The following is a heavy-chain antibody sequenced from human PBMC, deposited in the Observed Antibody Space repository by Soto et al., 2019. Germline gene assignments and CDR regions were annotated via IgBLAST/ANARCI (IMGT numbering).Heavy chain of an antibody. J-gene: IGHJ4*02. CDR2: IWYDGSNK. V-gene: IGHV3-33*01. CDR1: GFTFSSYD. D-gene: IGHD2-8*01. CDR3: ARGPPLNGLDY. Sequence: QVQLVESGGGVVQPGRSLRLSCAASGFTFSSYDMHWVRQAPGKGLEWVAVIWYDGSNKYYADSVKGRFTISRDNSKNTLYLQMNSLRAEDTAVYYCARGPPLNGLDYWGQGTLVTVSS.